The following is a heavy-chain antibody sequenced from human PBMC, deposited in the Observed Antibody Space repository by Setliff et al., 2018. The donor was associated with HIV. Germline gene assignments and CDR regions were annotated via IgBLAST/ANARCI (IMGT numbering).Heavy chain of an antibody. Sequence: LRLSCAASGFSFSSYWMHWVRQAPGKGLVWVSRINTDGSSTSYADSVKGRFTISRDNAKNTLYLQTNSLRAEDTAVYYCARGVRGVVNGMDVWGQGTTVTVSS. D-gene: IGHD3-10*01. CDR3: ARGVRGVVNGMDV. CDR1: GFSFSSYW. J-gene: IGHJ6*02. V-gene: IGHV3-74*01. CDR2: INTDGSST.